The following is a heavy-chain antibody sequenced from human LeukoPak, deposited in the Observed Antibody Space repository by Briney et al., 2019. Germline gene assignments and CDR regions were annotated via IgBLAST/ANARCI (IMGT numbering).Heavy chain of an antibody. CDR2: IYPGDSDT. V-gene: IGHV5-51*01. Sequence: PGESLKISCKGSGYSFTSYWIGWVRQMPGKGLEWMGIIYPGDSDTRYSPSFQGQVTISADKSISTAYLQWSSLKASDTAMYYCARSLGACSSTSCCALDYYYMDVWGKGTTATVSS. D-gene: IGHD2-2*01. J-gene: IGHJ6*03. CDR1: GYSFTSYW. CDR3: ARSLGACSSTSCCALDYYYMDV.